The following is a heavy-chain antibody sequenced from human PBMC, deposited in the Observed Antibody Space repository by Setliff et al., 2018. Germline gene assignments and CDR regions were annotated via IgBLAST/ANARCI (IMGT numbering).Heavy chain of an antibody. CDR2: IRSKSDSYAT. J-gene: IGHJ3*02. CDR3: AAAPAGSDVFDM. V-gene: IGHV3-73*01. CDR1: GFTFSVSA. D-gene: IGHD6-13*01. Sequence: LRLSCAASGFTFSVSAMYWVRQASGKGLEWVGRIRSKSDSYATIYAASVRGRFTISRDDSKNTAYLQMNSLKTEDTAVYYCAAAPAGSDVFDMWGQGTMVTVSS.